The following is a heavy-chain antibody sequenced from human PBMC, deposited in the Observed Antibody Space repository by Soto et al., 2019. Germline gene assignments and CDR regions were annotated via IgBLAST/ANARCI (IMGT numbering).Heavy chain of an antibody. CDR1: GFTFSNYA. J-gene: IGHJ6*02. CDR2: ISGGGGI. V-gene: IGHV3-23*01. Sequence: GGSLRLSCAASGFTFSNYAMSWVRQAPGKGLEWVSTISGGGGIYYADSVKGRFTISRDNSKNTLYLQMNSLRAEDTAVYYCAKVLCLEGLCYYYYGLDVWGQETTVTVSS. CDR3: AKVLCLEGLCYYYYGLDV. D-gene: IGHD1-1*01.